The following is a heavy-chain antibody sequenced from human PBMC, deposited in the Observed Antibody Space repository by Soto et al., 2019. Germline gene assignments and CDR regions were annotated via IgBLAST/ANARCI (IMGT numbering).Heavy chain of an antibody. CDR1: GFSYSAYY. CDR2: IKEDGTRA. V-gene: IGHV3-7*03. CDR3: ASLNWNVPPTGP. D-gene: IGHD2-2*01. Sequence: GGSLRLSCSASGFSYSAYYMNWVRQAPGKGLEWVANIKEDGTRASYADSVRGRFTISRDNAKNSLYLQMNSLRVGDTAVYYCASLNWNVPPTGPWGQGTLVTVSS. J-gene: IGHJ4*02.